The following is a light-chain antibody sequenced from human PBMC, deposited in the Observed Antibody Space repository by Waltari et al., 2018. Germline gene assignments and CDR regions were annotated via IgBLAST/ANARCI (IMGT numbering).Light chain of an antibody. Sequence: DIQLTRSPSSLSAFVGHRVTISWRASQGIRNSVDWFQQKPGKAPKALMYGASTLHSGVPSRFSGSGFGTDFTLTISGLQPEDLATYYCLQYDSYPRTFGQGTKVEIK. J-gene: IGKJ1*01. CDR3: LQYDSYPRT. CDR1: QGIRNS. CDR2: GAS. V-gene: IGKV1-16*01.